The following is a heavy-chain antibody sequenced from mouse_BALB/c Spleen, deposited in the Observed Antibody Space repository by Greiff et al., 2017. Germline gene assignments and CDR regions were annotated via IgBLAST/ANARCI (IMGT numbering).Heavy chain of an antibody. CDR1: GYTFTSYT. V-gene: IGHV1-4*01. J-gene: IGHJ4*01. CDR3: ARSEDAMDY. CDR2: INPSSGYT. Sequence: VKLVESGAELARPGASVKMSCKASGYTFTSYTMHWVKQRPGQGLEWIGYINPSSGYTNYNQKFKDKATLTADKSSSTAYMQLSSLTSEDSAVYYCARSEDAMDYWGQGTSVTVSS.